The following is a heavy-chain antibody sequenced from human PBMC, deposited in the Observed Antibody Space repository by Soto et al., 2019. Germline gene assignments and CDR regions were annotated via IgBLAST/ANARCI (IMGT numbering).Heavy chain of an antibody. CDR3: AKDQASGQGSFDS. CDR2: IYYSGST. Sequence: PSETLSLTCTVSGGSISSSSYDWGWIRQPPGKGLEWIGSIYYSGSTYYNPSLKSRVTISVDTSKNQFSLRADDTAVYYCAKDQASGQGSFDSWGQGTLVTVSS. D-gene: IGHD2-15*01. V-gene: IGHV4-39*01. CDR1: GGSISSSSYD. J-gene: IGHJ4*02.